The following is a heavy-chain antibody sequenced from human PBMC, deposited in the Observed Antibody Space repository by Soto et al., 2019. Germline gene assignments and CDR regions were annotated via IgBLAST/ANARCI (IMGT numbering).Heavy chain of an antibody. CDR1: GYTLTMYY. CDR2: INPSGGIT. V-gene: IGHV1-46*01. D-gene: IGHD2-2*01. J-gene: IGHJ6*02. CDR3: ARGISTTRYYYYYGMDV. Sequence: ASVEVSCKASGYTLTMYYLHCVLQSPLHWPDWMGIINPSGGITNDAQKFQDRITMTSDTSTSTVYMELSSLRSEDTAVYYCARGISTTRYYYYYGMDVWGQGTTVTVSS.